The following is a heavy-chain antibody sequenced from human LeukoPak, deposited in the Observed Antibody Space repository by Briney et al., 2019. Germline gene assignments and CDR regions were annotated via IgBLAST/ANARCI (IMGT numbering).Heavy chain of an antibody. Sequence: ASVRVSCKASGYTFTVYYIHWVRQAPGQGLEWMTWINSNNGGTDSAQRFQGRVTMTRDTSISTVYMELSRLRFDDTAVYYCARGAGRVLWSGFDIWGQGTVVTVSS. V-gene: IGHV1-2*02. CDR3: ARGAGRVLWSGFDI. CDR2: INSNNGGT. D-gene: IGHD3-3*01. CDR1: GYTFTVYY. J-gene: IGHJ3*02.